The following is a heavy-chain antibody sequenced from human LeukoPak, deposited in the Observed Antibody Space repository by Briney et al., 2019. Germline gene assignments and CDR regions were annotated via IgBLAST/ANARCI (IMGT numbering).Heavy chain of an antibody. J-gene: IGHJ4*02. Sequence: GASVKVSCKASGYTFTGYYMHWVRQAPGQGLEWMGWINPNSGGTNYAQKFQGRVTMTRDTSISTAYMELSRLRSDDTAVYYCARGPPRYDILTGPPHYWGQGTLVTVSS. CDR3: ARGPPRYDILTGPPHY. CDR2: INPNSGGT. CDR1: GYTFTGYY. V-gene: IGHV1-2*02. D-gene: IGHD3-9*01.